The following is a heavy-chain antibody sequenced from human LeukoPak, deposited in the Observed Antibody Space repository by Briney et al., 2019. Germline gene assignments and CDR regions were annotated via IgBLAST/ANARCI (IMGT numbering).Heavy chain of an antibody. J-gene: IGHJ5*02. Sequence: ASVKVSCKASGYTFTSYGISWVRQAPGQGLEWMGWISAYNGNTNYAQKLQGRVTMTTDTSTSTAYMELRSLRSDDTAVYYCARDRRITIFGEVIVDWCDPWGQGTLVTVSS. CDR3: ARDRRITIFGEVIVDWCDP. CDR2: ISAYNGNT. D-gene: IGHD3-3*01. V-gene: IGHV1-18*01. CDR1: GYTFTSYG.